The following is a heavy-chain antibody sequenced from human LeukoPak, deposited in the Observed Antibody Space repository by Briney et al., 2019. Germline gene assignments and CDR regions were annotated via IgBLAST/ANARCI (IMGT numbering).Heavy chain of an antibody. CDR1: GYTFTSYG. D-gene: IGHD3-3*01. Sequence: ASVKVSCKASGYTFTSYGISWVRQAPGQGLEWMGWISAYNGNTNYAQKLQGRVTMTTDTSTSTAYMELRSLRSDDTAVYYCARSWEGAIFEVLMYYYYMDVWGKGTTVTVSS. J-gene: IGHJ6*03. CDR3: ARSWEGAIFEVLMYYYYMDV. CDR2: ISAYNGNT. V-gene: IGHV1-18*01.